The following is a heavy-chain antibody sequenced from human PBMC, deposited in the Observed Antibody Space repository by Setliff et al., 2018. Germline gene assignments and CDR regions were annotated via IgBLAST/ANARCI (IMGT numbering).Heavy chain of an antibody. CDR1: GFTFSSYS. J-gene: IGHJ4*02. V-gene: IGHV3-30*03. CDR3: ARDGGEY. D-gene: IGHD3-16*01. CDR2: ISPDGSNT. Sequence: GGSLRLSCAASGFTFSSYSMNWVRQAPGKGLEWVAGISPDGSNTYHADSVRGRLTISRDNAKNSLYLQMNSLRAEDTAVYYCARDGGEYWGQGTLVTVSS.